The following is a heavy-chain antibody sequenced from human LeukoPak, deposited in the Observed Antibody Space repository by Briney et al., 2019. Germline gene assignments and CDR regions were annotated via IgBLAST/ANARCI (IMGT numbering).Heavy chain of an antibody. CDR2: ISYDGSNK. J-gene: IGHJ6*02. V-gene: IGHV3-30*18. D-gene: IGHD4-23*01. Sequence: GGSLRLSCAASGFTFSSYGMHWVRQAPGNGLEAVAVISYDGSNKYYADSVKGRFTISRDNSKNTLYLQMNSLRAEDTAVHYCAKDQYGGNSDYYYGMDVWGQGTTVTVSS. CDR1: GFTFSSYG. CDR3: AKDQYGGNSDYYYGMDV.